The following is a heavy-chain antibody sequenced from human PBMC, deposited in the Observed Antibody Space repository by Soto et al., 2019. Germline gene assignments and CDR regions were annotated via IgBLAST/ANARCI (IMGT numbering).Heavy chain of an antibody. J-gene: IGHJ4*02. CDR3: ARVNDYGDYEVGY. CDR2: IYYSGST. D-gene: IGHD4-17*01. Sequence: PSETLSLTCTVSGGSISSGDYYWSWIRQPPGKGLEWIGYIYYSGSTYYNPSLKSRVTISVDTSKNQFSLKLSSVTAADTAVYYCARVNDYGDYEVGYWGQGTLVTVS. CDR1: GGSISSGDYY. V-gene: IGHV4-30-4*01.